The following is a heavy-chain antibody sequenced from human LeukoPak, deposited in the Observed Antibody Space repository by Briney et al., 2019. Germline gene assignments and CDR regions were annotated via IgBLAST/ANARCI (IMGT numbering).Heavy chain of an antibody. D-gene: IGHD3-22*01. V-gene: IGHV4-34*01. CDR3: AREDYYDSSGYYQQLAYFDY. J-gene: IGHJ4*02. CDR1: GGSFSGYY. CDR2: INHSGST. Sequence: SETLSLTCAVYGGSFSGYYWSWIRQPPGKGLEWIGEINHSGSTNYNPSLKSRVTISVDTSKNQFSLKLSSVTAADTAVYYCAREDYYDSSGYYQQLAYFDYWGQGTPVTVSS.